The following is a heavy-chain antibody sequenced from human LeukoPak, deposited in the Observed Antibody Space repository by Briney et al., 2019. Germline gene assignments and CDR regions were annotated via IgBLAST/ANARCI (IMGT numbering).Heavy chain of an antibody. CDR3: ARNMDYGGTYFDY. V-gene: IGHV3-11*01. CDR2: IRTTGTTI. Sequence: PGGSLRLSCAASGFTFSSYAMSWIRQAPGRGLEWLSYIRTTGTTIYSADSVKGRFTISRDNAKNSLFLQINSLRAEDTAVYYCARNMDYGGTYFDYWGQGTLVTVSS. CDR1: GFTFSSYA. J-gene: IGHJ4*02. D-gene: IGHD4-23*01.